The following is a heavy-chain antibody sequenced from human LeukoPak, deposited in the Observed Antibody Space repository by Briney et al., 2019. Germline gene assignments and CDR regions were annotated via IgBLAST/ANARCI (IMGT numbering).Heavy chain of an antibody. V-gene: IGHV3-30-3*01. CDR3: ARVSERLLPSFKWFDP. J-gene: IGHJ5*02. CDR1: GFTFSNYA. D-gene: IGHD2-21*02. CDR2: ISYDGSNK. Sequence: PGRSLRLSCAASGFTFSNYAMHWVRQAPGKGLEWVAVISYDGSNKYYADSVKGRFTISRDNSKNTLYLQMNSLRPEDTALYYCARVSERLLPSFKWFDPWGQGTLVTVSS.